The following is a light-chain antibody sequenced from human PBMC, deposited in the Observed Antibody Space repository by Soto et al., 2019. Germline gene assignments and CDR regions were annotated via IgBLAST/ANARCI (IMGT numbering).Light chain of an antibody. J-gene: IGKJ2*01. CDR3: QHYGGSPLYT. CDR2: GAS. V-gene: IGKV3-20*01. CDR1: QSVSSSY. Sequence: EIVLTQSPGTLSLSPGERATLSCRASQSVSSSYLAWYQQRPGQAPRVLIYGASNRATGIPDRFSGSGSGTDFALTISRLEPEDFAVYFCQHYGGSPLYTFGQGTKL.